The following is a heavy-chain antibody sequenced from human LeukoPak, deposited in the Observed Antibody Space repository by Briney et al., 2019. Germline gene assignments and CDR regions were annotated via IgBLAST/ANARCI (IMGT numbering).Heavy chain of an antibody. CDR1: GDSISSSY. CDR3: ARSRGRSYGN. J-gene: IGHJ4*02. D-gene: IGHD5-18*01. V-gene: IGHV4-59*08. CDR2: ISYTGGT. Sequence: SETLSLTCTVSGDSISSSYWSWFRQPPGKGLEWIAYISYTGGTKYNPSLKSRVTVSMDTSKNQFSLRLSSVTAADTAVYYCARSRGRSYGNWGQGTLVTVSS.